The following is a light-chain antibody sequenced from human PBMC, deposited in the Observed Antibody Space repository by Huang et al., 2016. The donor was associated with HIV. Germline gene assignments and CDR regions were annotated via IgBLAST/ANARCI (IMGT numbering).Light chain of an antibody. CDR2: AAS. J-gene: IGKJ1*01. Sequence: DIQMTQSPSSLSAFVGDKVTITCRASENIRKYLNWYQQKPGKAPNLLLYAASSLQSGVPSRCSGSGTGTDFNLTINSLQPEDYATYCCQQSYNAPRTFGQGTKVEIK. CDR1: ENIRKY. CDR3: QQSYNAPRT. V-gene: IGKV1-39*01.